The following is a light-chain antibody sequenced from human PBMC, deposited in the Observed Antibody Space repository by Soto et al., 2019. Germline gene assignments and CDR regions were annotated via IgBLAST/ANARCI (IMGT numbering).Light chain of an antibody. V-gene: IGKV3-20*01. J-gene: IGKJ4*01. CDR3: QQYSGSPT. CDR1: QSVSSSY. CDR2: GAS. Sequence: EIVLTQSPGTLSLSPGERATLSCRASQSVSSSYLAWYQQKPGQAPRLLIYGASSRATGIPDRISGSGSGTDFTLTINRLQPEDFAMYYCQQYSGSPTFGEGT.